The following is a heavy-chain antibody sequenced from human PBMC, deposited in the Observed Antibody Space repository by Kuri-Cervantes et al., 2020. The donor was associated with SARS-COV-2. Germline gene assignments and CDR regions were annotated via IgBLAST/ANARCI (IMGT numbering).Heavy chain of an antibody. CDR1: GFTFSSYS. J-gene: IGHJ5*02. CDR2: ISSSSSYI. CDR3: AGGSCSSTSCYYTNWFDH. Sequence: GESLKISCAASGFTFSSYSMNWVRQAPGKGLEWGSSISSSSSYIYYADSVKGRFTISRDNAKNSLYLQMNSLRAEDTAVYYCAGGSCSSTSCYYTNWFDHWGQGTLVTVSS. D-gene: IGHD2-2*01. V-gene: IGHV3-21*01.